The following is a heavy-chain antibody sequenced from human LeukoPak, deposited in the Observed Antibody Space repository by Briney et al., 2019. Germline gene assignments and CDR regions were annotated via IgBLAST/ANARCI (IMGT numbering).Heavy chain of an antibody. Sequence: GGSLRLSCAASGFTFSSYSMNWVRQAPGKGLEWVSAISGSGGSTYYADSVKGRFTISRDNSKNTLYLQMNSLRAEDTAVYYCAKMGLAAAALYYFDYWGQGTLVTVSS. CDR3: AKMGLAAAALYYFDY. CDR1: GFTFSSYS. V-gene: IGHV3-23*01. J-gene: IGHJ4*02. CDR2: ISGSGGST. D-gene: IGHD6-13*01.